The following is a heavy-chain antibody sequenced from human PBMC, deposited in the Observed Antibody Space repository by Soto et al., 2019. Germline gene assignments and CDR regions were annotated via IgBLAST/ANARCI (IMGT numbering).Heavy chain of an antibody. Sequence: PAETLSLTCTVSGGSISSGDYYWSWIRQPPGKGLEWIGYIYYSGSTYYNPSLKSRVTISVDTSKNQFSLKLSSVTDADTAVYYCARVLEVPYYYGMDVWGQGTTVTVXS. CDR1: GGSISSGDYY. V-gene: IGHV4-30-4*01. D-gene: IGHD2-8*02. CDR2: IYYSGST. J-gene: IGHJ6*02. CDR3: ARVLEVPYYYGMDV.